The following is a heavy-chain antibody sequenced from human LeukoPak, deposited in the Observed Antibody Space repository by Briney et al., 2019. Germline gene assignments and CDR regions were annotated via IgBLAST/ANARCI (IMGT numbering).Heavy chain of an antibody. Sequence: GGSLRLSRAASGFTVSTNYMNWVRQAPGKGLEWVSVIYSGGSTYYADSVKGRFTISRDISKNTMYLQMNSLRAEDTAVYYCARGDLDYDSNGYPQFWGQGTLVTVSS. V-gene: IGHV3-53*01. CDR2: IYSGGST. CDR3: ARGDLDYDSNGYPQF. D-gene: IGHD3-22*01. J-gene: IGHJ4*02. CDR1: GFTVSTNY.